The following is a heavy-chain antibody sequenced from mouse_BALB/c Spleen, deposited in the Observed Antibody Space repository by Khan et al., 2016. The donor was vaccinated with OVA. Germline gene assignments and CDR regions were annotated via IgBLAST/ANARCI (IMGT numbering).Heavy chain of an antibody. CDR3: ARPTYFSYAMDN. CDR2: INTYTGEP. Sequence: QIQLVQSGPELKKPGETVKISCKASGHTFTNYGMNWVKQAPGKGLKWMGWINTYTGEPTYADDFNGRFSFSLETSANTAYLQIINLRNEDTATYFCARPTYFSYAMDNWGKGTSVNVSS. D-gene: IGHD2-10*01. V-gene: IGHV9-3-1*01. J-gene: IGHJ4*01. CDR1: GHTFTNYG.